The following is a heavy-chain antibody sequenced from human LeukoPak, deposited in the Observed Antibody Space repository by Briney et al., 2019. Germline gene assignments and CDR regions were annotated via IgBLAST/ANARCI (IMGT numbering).Heavy chain of an antibody. V-gene: IGHV4-4*02. CDR2: IYHSGST. CDR1: GDSISSSNW. Sequence: PSETLSLTCTVSGDSISSSNWWSWVRRPPGKGLEWIGEIYHSGSTNYNPSLKSRVTISLDKSKNQFSLKLSSVTAADTAVYYCARGGISAADTFMSSWGQGTLVTVSS. D-gene: IGHD6-13*01. CDR3: ARGGISAADTFMSS. J-gene: IGHJ5*02.